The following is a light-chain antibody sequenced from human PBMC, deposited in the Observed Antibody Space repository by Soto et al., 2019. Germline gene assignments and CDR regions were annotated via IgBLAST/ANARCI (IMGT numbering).Light chain of an antibody. CDR3: QQRINWPLT. CDR2: DAS. CDR1: QSVRSY. J-gene: IGKJ4*01. Sequence: EIVLTQSPATLSLSPGERATLSCRASQSVRSYLAWYQQKPGQAPRLLIYDASNRATGIPARFSGSGSGTDFTLTISSLAPEDFAVYYCQQRINWPLTFGGGTKVEIK. V-gene: IGKV3-11*01.